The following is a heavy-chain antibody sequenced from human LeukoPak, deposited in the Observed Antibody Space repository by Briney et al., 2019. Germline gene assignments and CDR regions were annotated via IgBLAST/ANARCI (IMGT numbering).Heavy chain of an antibody. V-gene: IGHV6-1*01. CDR2: TYCRPKWCN. CDR3: AREGGSYYYYYGMDV. Sequence: SQTLSLTCAISGDSVSSNSDAWNWIRQSPSRVLQWLWRTYCRPKWCNDYEVSVKSRMTIIQDTSKNQFSLQLSTVTPEDTAVYYCAREGGSYYYYYGMDVWSQPTTVT. CDR1: GDSVSSNSDA. J-gene: IGHJ6*02. D-gene: IGHD1-26*01.